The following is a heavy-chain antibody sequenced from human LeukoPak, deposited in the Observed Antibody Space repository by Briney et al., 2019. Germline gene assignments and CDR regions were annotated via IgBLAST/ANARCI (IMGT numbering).Heavy chain of an antibody. CDR2: INQDGSEK. CDR1: GFTFSSYW. V-gene: IGHV3-7*02. CDR3: AKGVSAYDFWSGRLFAY. Sequence: GGSLRLSCAASGFTFSSYWMSWVRQAPGKGLEWVADINQDGSEKYYVDSVKGRFTVSRDNAKNSLYLQMNSLRAEDTAVYYCAKGVSAYDFWSGRLFAYWGQGALVTVSS. D-gene: IGHD3-3*01. J-gene: IGHJ4*02.